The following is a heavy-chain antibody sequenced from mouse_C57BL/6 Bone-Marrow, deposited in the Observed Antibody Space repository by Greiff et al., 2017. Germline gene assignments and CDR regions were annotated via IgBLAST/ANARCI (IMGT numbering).Heavy chain of an antibody. J-gene: IGHJ4*01. D-gene: IGHD2-3*01. CDR3: ARGGWLLRSAMDY. CDR2: INPSSGYT. Sequence: VQLQESGAELAKPGASVKLSCKASGYTFTSYWMHWVKQRPGQGLEWIGYINPSSGYTKYNQKFKDKATLTADKSSSTAYMQLSSLTYEDSAVYFCARGGWLLRSAMDYWGQGTSVTVSS. V-gene: IGHV1-7*01. CDR1: GYTFTSYW.